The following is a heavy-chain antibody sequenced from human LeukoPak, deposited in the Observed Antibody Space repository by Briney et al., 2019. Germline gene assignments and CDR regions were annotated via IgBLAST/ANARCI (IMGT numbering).Heavy chain of an antibody. Sequence: ASVKVSCKASGYTFTGYYMHWVRQAPGQGLEWMGWISPNSGGTNYAQKFQGRVTMTWDTSISTAYMELTRLTSDDTAVYSCARDLYSGGWTGAFDIWGQGTMVTVSS. CDR1: GYTFTGYY. V-gene: IGHV1-2*02. CDR2: ISPNSGGT. D-gene: IGHD6-19*01. J-gene: IGHJ3*02. CDR3: ARDLYSGGWTGAFDI.